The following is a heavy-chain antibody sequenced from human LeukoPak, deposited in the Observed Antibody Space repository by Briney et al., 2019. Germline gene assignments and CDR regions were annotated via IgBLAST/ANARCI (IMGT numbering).Heavy chain of an antibody. V-gene: IGHV3-21*01. D-gene: IGHD2-21*01. Sequence: GGSLRLSCAASGFTFSSYSMNWVRQAPGKGLEWVSSISSSSSYIYYADSVKGRFTISRDNAKNSLYLEMNSLRVEDTALYYCARETAHCGGDCFDYWGQGTLVTVSS. CDR2: ISSSSSYI. CDR3: ARETAHCGGDCFDY. CDR1: GFTFSSYS. J-gene: IGHJ4*02.